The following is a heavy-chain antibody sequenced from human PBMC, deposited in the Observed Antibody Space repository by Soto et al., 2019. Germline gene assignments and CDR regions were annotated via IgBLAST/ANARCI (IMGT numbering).Heavy chain of an antibody. CDR1: GFTFSSYS. CDR3: ARALRNGRITMARADIFDI. J-gene: IGHJ3*02. CDR2: ISSSSSYI. Sequence: GGSLRLSCAASGFTFSSYSMNWVRQAPGKGLEWVSSISSSSSYIYYADSVKGRFTISRDNAKNSLYLQMNSLRAEDTAVYYCARALRNGRITMARADIFDIWGQGTMVTVSS. D-gene: IGHD3-10*01. V-gene: IGHV3-21*01.